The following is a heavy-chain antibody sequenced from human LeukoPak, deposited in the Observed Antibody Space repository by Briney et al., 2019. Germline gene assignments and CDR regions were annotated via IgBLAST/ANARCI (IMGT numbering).Heavy chain of an antibody. CDR2: INSDGSST. D-gene: IGHD3-10*01. CDR1: GFTFSSYC. CDR3: ARDSDYYGSGSYYY. J-gene: IGHJ4*02. V-gene: IGHV3-74*01. Sequence: GGSLRLSCAASGFTFSSYCMHWVRQAPGKGLVCVSRINSDGSSTSYADSVKGRFTISRDNAKNTLYLQMNSLRAEDTAVYYCARDSDYYGSGSYYYWGQGTLVTVSS.